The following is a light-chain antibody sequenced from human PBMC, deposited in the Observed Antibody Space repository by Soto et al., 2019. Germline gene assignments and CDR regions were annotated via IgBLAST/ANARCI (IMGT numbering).Light chain of an antibody. CDR3: RQYYGWPFFT. Sequence: IGMDLSPAALSVSPGERATLSCRASQSISSDFAWYQQKPGQATMLLMFRTSSRATVFPARFRGSGSGTDFTLTISGLQSDEFSVDYCRQYYGWPFFTFGQGTRLEIK. CDR1: QSISSD. J-gene: IGKJ5*01. V-gene: IGKV3-15*01. CDR2: RTS.